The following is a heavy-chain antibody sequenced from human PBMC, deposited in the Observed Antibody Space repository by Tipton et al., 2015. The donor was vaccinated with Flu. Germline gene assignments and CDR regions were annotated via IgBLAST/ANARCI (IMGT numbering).Heavy chain of an antibody. CDR2: ISHDGSGK. D-gene: IGHD3-22*01. Sequence: SLRLSCAASGFTFSSYGMHWVRQAPGKGLEWVAVISHDGSGKYYADSVKGRSTISRDNSKNTLYLQMNGLRAEDTAMYYCAKDLRYDSGGYRIHGSADDAFDIWGQGTMVTVSS. CDR3: AKDLRYDSGGYRIHGSADDAFDI. V-gene: IGHV3-30*18. J-gene: IGHJ3*02. CDR1: GFTFSSYG.